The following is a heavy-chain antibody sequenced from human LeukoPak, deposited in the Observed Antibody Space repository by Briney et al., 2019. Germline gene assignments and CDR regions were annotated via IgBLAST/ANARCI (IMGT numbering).Heavy chain of an antibody. V-gene: IGHV3-64*01. J-gene: IGHJ6*03. CDR1: GFIFSSYS. Sequence: GGSLTLSCAASGFIFSSYSMHWVRQAAGNGLEYVAAISSNVGSTYYANSVKGRFTISRDNSKNMLYLQMGSLRAEDMAVYYCARSRSTYYYYMDVWGQGTTVTVSS. CDR2: ISSNVGST. CDR3: ARSRSTYYYYMDV. D-gene: IGHD2-2*01.